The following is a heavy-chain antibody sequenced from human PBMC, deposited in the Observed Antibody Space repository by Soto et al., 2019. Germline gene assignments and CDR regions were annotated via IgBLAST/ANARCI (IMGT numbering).Heavy chain of an antibody. D-gene: IGHD4-17*01. J-gene: IGHJ5*02. CDR3: ARVRLDGDYFLGTENSFDP. Sequence: QVQLVQSGAEVKKPGSSVKVSCKASGGTFSSYAISWVRQAPGQGLEWVGGIIHNFGKENYAQKCQGRVTITAAESTTTAYMELSSLRPEDTAVYYCARVRLDGDYFLGTENSFDPWGQGTLVTVSS. V-gene: IGHV1-69*01. CDR1: GGTFSSYA. CDR2: IIHNFGKE.